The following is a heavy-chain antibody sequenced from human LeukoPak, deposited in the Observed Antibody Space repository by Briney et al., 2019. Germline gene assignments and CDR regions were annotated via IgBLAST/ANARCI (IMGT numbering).Heavy chain of an antibody. J-gene: IGHJ4*02. CDR1: GFTFRTYG. CDR2: ISGSGDNT. CDR3: AKDRGY. V-gene: IGHV3-23*01. Sequence: GGSLRLSCAASGFTFRTYGMTWVRRAPGKGLEWISGISGSGDNTYYADSVKGRFAISRDNSKNTLYPQMNSLRAEDTAVYYCAKDRGYWGQGTLVTVSS.